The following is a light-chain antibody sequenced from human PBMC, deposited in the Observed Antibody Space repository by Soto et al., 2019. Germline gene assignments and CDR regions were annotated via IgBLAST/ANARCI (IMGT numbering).Light chain of an antibody. V-gene: IGKV3-20*01. CDR3: QQYGNSLFT. CDR2: GAS. Sequence: EIVLTQSPGTLSLSPGERATLSCRASETVSRRYLAWYQQKPGQAPRLLMYGASSMATGIPDRFSGSGSGTDFTLTISRLEPEDFALYFCQQYGNSLFTFGQGIRLEIK. J-gene: IGKJ5*01. CDR1: ETVSRRY.